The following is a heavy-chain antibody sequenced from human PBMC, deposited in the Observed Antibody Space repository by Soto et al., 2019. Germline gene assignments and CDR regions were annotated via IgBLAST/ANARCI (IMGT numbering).Heavy chain of an antibody. CDR2: ISPYSGNT. V-gene: IGHV1-18*01. Sequence: ASVKVSCKASGYTFTSYVINWVRQSPGQGLEWMGWISPYSGNTHYASKVQGRLIMTTDTSTSTAYMDLGSLTSDDTAVYYCAMVDNYVTPTPQDVWGQGTTVTVSS. CDR3: AMVDNYVTPTPQDV. D-gene: IGHD3-16*01. CDR1: GYTFTSYV. J-gene: IGHJ6*02.